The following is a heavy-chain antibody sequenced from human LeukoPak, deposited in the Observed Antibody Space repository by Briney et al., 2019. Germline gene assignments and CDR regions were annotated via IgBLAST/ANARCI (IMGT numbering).Heavy chain of an antibody. D-gene: IGHD2-15*01. CDR2: IKQDGSEK. V-gene: IGHV3-7*01. CDR3: ARDGWGYCSGGSCYLYDY. CDR1: GFTISSYW. J-gene: IGHJ4*02. Sequence: GRTLRLSRAPSGFTISSYWMSWVRQAPGKGLEWVANIKQDGSEKYSVDSVKGRFTISRDNAKNSLYLQMNSLRAEDTAVYYCARDGWGYCSGGSCYLYDYWGQGTLVTVSS.